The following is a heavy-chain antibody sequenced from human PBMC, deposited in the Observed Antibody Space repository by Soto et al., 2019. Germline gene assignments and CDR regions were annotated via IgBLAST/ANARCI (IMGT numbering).Heavy chain of an antibody. CDR2: IYYSGST. Sequence: SETLSLTCTVSGGSISSGGYYWSWIRQHPGKGLEWIGYIYYSGSTYYNPSLKSRVTISVDTSKNQFSLKLSSVTAADTAVYYCANLAKNYYHYMDVWGKGTTVTVPS. J-gene: IGHJ6*03. V-gene: IGHV4-31*03. CDR1: GGSISSGGYY. CDR3: ANLAKNYYHYMDV. D-gene: IGHD1-26*01.